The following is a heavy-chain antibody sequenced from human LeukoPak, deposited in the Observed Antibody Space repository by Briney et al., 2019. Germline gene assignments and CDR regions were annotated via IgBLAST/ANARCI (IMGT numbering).Heavy chain of an antibody. J-gene: IGHJ6*02. CDR3: ARERDEGYSYGYYYGMDV. CDR1: GYTFSGHY. Sequence: ASVKVSCKASGYTFSGHYLHWVRQDPGQGLEWMGWISAYNGNTNYAQKLQGRVTMTTDTSTSTAYMELRSLRSDDTAVYYCARERDEGYSYGYYYGMDVWGQGTTVAVSS. D-gene: IGHD5-18*01. CDR2: ISAYNGNT. V-gene: IGHV1-18*04.